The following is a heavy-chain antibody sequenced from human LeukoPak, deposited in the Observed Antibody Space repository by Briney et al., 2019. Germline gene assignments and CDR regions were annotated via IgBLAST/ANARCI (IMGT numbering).Heavy chain of an antibody. V-gene: IGHV1-8*01. CDR2: MNPNSGNT. Sequence: GASVKVSRKASGYSFSSYDINWVRQATGQGLEWMGWMNPNSGNTGYAQKFQGRVTMTRSTSINTAYMELSGLISEDTAVYFCTTAGERPIRYFDYWGQGTLVTVSS. D-gene: IGHD3-9*01. CDR3: TTAGERPIRYFDY. J-gene: IGHJ4*02. CDR1: GYSFSSYD.